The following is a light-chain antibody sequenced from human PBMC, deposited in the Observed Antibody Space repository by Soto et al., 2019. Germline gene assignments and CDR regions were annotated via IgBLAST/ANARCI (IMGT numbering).Light chain of an antibody. Sequence: QPVLTQPPSASGTPGQRVTISCSGSTSNIGNNYVSWYQQLPGTAPKLLIYDNNKRPSGIPDRFSGSKSGTSATLGITGLQTGDEADYYCGTWDSCLSAVIFCGGTKLTVL. CDR2: DNN. CDR1: TSNIGNNY. J-gene: IGLJ2*01. V-gene: IGLV1-51*01. CDR3: GTWDSCLSAVI.